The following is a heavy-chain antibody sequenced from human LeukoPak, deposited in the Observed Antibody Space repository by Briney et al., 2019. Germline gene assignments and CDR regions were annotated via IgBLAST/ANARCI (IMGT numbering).Heavy chain of an antibody. J-gene: IGHJ4*02. D-gene: IGHD3-16*01. CDR1: GGSISSGSYY. CDR3: ASRPRGVYLDY. CDR2: IYNSGST. Sequence: SETLSLTCTVSGGSISSGSYYGSWIRQPAGKGLEWIGRIYNSGSTNYNPSLKSRVTISVDTSKNHFSLKLSSVTAADTAVYYCASRPRGVYLDYWGQGTLVTVSS. V-gene: IGHV4-61*02.